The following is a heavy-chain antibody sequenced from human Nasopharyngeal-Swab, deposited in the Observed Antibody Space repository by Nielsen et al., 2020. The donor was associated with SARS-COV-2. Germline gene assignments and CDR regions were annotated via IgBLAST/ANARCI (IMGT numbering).Heavy chain of an antibody. D-gene: IGHD2-15*01. V-gene: IGHV4-39*01. CDR3: VRDNYYHYYMDV. CDR2: IYYSGAT. Sequence: RQAPGKGLEWIGSIYYSGATYYSPSLKSRLTISVDTSQNQFSLTVSSVTASDTVVYYCVRDNYYHYYMDVWGQGTTVTVTS. J-gene: IGHJ6*03.